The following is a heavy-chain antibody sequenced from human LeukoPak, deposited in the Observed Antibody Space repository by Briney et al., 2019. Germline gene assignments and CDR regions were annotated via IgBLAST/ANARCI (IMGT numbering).Heavy chain of an antibody. D-gene: IGHD2-15*01. CDR2: ITSSSNYI. CDR1: GFTFSTYS. V-gene: IGHV3-21*01. Sequence: GGSLRLSCAASGFTFSTYSMNWVRQAPGKGLEWVSSITSSSNYIYYADSVKGRFTISRDNAKNSLYLQMNSLRAEDTAVYYCARGRRGGSPIWFDYWGQGTLVTVSS. CDR3: ARGRRGGSPIWFDY. J-gene: IGHJ4*02.